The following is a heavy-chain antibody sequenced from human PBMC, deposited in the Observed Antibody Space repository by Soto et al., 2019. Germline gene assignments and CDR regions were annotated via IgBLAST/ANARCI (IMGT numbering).Heavy chain of an antibody. CDR1: GFAFSQYG. D-gene: IGHD6-19*01. CDR3: ARDVESGWYEAFDY. V-gene: IGHV3-23*01. Sequence: EVLLLESGGDLVQPGGSLRLSCTASGFAFSQYGMGWVRQAPGKGLEWVSSIRSFDYRTNYADSVKGRFTISRDNSKSTLSLQMSSLRVEDTAVYYCARDVESGWYEAFDYWGQGTLATVSS. CDR2: IRSFDYRT. J-gene: IGHJ4*02.